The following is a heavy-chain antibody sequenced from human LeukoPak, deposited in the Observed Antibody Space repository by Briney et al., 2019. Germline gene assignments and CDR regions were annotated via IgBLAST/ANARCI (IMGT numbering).Heavy chain of an antibody. CDR1: GFIFSSYA. J-gene: IGHJ4*02. V-gene: IGHV3-23*01. CDR2: ISGSGGST. CDR3: ARGPLAYYYDSSGYLVF. Sequence: GGSLRLSCAASGFIFSSYAMNWVRQAPGKGLEWVSGISGSGGSTHHADSVKGRFTISRDNSKNTLYLQINSLRAEDTAVYYCARGPLAYYYDSSGYLVFWGQGTLVTVSS. D-gene: IGHD3-22*01.